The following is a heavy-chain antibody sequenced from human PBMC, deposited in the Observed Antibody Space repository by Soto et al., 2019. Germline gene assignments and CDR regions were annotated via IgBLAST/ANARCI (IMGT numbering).Heavy chain of an antibody. J-gene: IGHJ6*02. CDR1: GYTFTGYY. D-gene: IGHD6-13*01. V-gene: IGHV1-2*04. CDR3: ARAKASAGTNYYYYYGVLV. Sequence: ASVKVSCKASGYTFTGYYMHWVRQAPGQGLEWMGWINPNSGGTNYAQKFQGWVTMTRDTSISTAYMELSRLRSDDTAVYYCARAKASAGTNYYYYYGVLVSCQATTVSV. CDR2: INPNSGGT.